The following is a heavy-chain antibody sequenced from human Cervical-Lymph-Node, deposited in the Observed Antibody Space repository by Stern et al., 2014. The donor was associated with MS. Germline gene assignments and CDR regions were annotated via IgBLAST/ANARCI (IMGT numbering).Heavy chain of an antibody. V-gene: IGHV3-23*04. J-gene: IGHJ4*02. CDR3: GVAGNY. CDR1: GFTFTNYA. CDR2: ISVNGLNT. D-gene: IGHD1-1*01. Sequence: EDQLVESGGDLVQPGGSLRLSCAGSGFTFTNYAMNWVRQAPGKGLEWVSGISVNGLNTYYADSVKGRFTISRDTSTHTLYLQLNSLRADDTAIYYCGVAGNYWGQGTLVTVSS.